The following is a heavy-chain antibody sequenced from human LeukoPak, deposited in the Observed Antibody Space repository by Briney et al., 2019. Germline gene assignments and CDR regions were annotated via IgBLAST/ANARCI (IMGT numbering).Heavy chain of an antibody. D-gene: IGHD3-10*01. J-gene: IGHJ4*02. CDR3: AKERLVWFGEFDY. CDR2: INSVGSST. Sequence: GGSLRLSCTASGFIFSTYWMHWVRQAPGKGLVWVSRINSVGSSTNYVDSVKGRFTISRDSSKNTLYLQMNSLRAEDTAVYYCAKERLVWFGEFDYWGQGTLVTVSS. CDR1: GFIFSTYW. V-gene: IGHV3-74*01.